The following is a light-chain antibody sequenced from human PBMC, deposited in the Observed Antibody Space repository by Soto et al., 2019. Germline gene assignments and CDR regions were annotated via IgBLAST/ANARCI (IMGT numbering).Light chain of an antibody. J-gene: IGKJ1*01. CDR2: AAS. CDR3: QKYNSAPWA. V-gene: IGKV1-8*01. CDR1: QGISSY. Sequence: AIRRTRGPSSLSASIGERVIITFRASQGISSYLAWVQQKPGKAPKLLIYAASTLPSGVPSSFSSSGSGTDLTLTISSLQPGDVATYYYQKYNSAPWAFGQGTKVDIK.